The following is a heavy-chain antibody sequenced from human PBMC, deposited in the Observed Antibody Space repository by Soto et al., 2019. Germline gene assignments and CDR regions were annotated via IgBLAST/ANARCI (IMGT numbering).Heavy chain of an antibody. CDR2: ISYDGSNK. V-gene: IGHV3-30-3*01. D-gene: IGHD3-10*01. CDR1: GFTFSSYA. Sequence: QVQLVESGGGVVQPGRSLRLSCAASGFTFSSYAMHWVRQAPGKGLEWVAVISYDGSNKYYADSVKGRFTISRDNSKNTLYLQMNSLRAEDTAVYDCARDGAWCGESIDWGQGTLVTVSS. CDR3: ARDGAWCGESID. J-gene: IGHJ4*02.